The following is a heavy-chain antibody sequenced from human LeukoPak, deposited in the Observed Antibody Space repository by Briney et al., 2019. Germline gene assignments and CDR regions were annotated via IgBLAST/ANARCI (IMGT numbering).Heavy chain of an antibody. CDR3: AREPSKGYYYDSSAQPLNDAFDI. V-gene: IGHV3-48*02. CDR2: ISSSSSTI. J-gene: IGHJ3*02. Sequence: QPGGSLRLSSAASGFTFGSDSISWVRQAPGKGLEWVSYISSSSSTIYYADSVKGRFTISRDNAKNSLYLQMNSLRDEDTAVYYCAREPSKGYYYDSSAQPLNDAFDIWGQGTMVTVSS. CDR1: GFTFGSDS. D-gene: IGHD3-22*01.